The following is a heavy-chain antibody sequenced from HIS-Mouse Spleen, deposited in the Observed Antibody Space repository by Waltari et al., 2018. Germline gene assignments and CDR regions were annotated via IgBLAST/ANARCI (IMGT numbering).Heavy chain of an antibody. CDR2: ISYDGSNK. CDR3: AKDKHHAFDY. J-gene: IGHJ4*02. Sequence: QVPLVESGGGVVQPARSLRLSCAGAGFTVSSYGMHWVRQAPGKGLEWVAVISYDGSNKYYADSVKGRFTISRDNSKNTLYLQMNSLRAEDTAVYYCAKDKHHAFDYWGQGTLVTVSS. V-gene: IGHV3-30*18. CDR1: GFTVSSYG.